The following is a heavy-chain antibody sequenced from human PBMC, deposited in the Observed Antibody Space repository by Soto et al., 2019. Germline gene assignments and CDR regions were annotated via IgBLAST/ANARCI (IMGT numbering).Heavy chain of an antibody. CDR1: GFTFSSYA. D-gene: IGHD3-10*01. J-gene: IGHJ3*02. CDR3: AKVSHLWFGESDAFDI. V-gene: IGHV3-23*01. Sequence: GGSLRLSCAASGFTFSSYAMSWVRQAPGKGLEWVSAISGSGGSTYYADSVKGRFTISRDNSKNTLYLQMNSLRAEDTAVYYCAKVSHLWFGESDAFDIWGQGTMVTVSS. CDR2: ISGSGGST.